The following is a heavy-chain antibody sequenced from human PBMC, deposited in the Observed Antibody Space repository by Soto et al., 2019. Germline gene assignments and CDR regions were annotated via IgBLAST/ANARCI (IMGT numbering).Heavy chain of an antibody. V-gene: IGHV3-33*01. J-gene: IGHJ6*02. CDR2: IWYDGSNK. Sequence: PGGSLRVSCAASGCPFSSYGMHWVRQAPGKGLEWVAVIWYDGSNKYYADSVKGRFTISRDNSKNTLYLQMNSLRAEDTAVYYCARALREYYDFWSGYYQNNYYYYGMDVWGQGTTVPVSS. CDR3: ARALREYYDFWSGYYQNNYYYYGMDV. D-gene: IGHD3-3*01. CDR1: GCPFSSYG.